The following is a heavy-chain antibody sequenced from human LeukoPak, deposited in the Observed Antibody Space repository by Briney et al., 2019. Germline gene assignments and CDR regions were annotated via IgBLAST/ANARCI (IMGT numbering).Heavy chain of an antibody. V-gene: IGHV4-39*02. J-gene: IGHJ4*02. CDR1: GGSISSSSYY. D-gene: IGHD4-11*01. Sequence: YPSETLSLTCTVSGGSISSSSYYWGWIRQPPGKGLEWIGSIYYSGSTYYNPSLKSRVTISVDTSKNQFSLKLSSVTAADTAVYYCARESTTVQGIDDYWGQGTLVTVSS. CDR3: ARESTTVQGIDDY. CDR2: IYYSGST.